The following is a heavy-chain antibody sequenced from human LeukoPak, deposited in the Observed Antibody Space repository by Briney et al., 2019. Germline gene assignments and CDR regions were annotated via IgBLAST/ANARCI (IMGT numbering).Heavy chain of an antibody. V-gene: IGHV4-31*11. D-gene: IGHD2-8*01. CDR2: IYYSGST. J-gene: IGHJ4*02. CDR1: GGSFSGYY. CDR3: ASFQWDFDY. Sequence: SETLSLTCAVYGGSFSGYYWSWIRQHPGKGLEWIGYIYYSGSTYYNPSLKSRVTISVDTSKNQFSLKLSSVTAADTAVYYCASFQWDFDYWGQGTLVTVSS.